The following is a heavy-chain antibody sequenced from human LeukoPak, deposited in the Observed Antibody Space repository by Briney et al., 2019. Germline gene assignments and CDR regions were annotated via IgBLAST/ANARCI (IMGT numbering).Heavy chain of an antibody. CDR3: AKVRGSYITMIVARWFDP. J-gene: IGHJ5*02. V-gene: IGHV3-23*01. CDR1: GFTFTSYS. Sequence: GGSLRLSCAASGFTFTSYSMSWVRQAPGKGLDWVSAISVGGGTTYYADSVKGRFTIPRDNSKNTLYLQMNSLRAEDTAVYYCAKVRGSYITMIVARWFDPWGQGTLVTVSS. D-gene: IGHD3-22*01. CDR2: ISVGGGTT.